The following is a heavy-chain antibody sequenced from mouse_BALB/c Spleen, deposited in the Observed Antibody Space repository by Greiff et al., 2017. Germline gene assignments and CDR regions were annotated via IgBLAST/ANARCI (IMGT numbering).Heavy chain of an antibody. Sequence: VQLQQSGPELVKPGASVKMSCKASGYTFTDYYMDWVKQSHGESFEWIGRVNPYNGGTSYNQKFKGKATLTVDKSSSTAYMELNSLTSEDSAVYYCAREGENYGYAWGQGTLVTVSA. V-gene: IGHV1-19*01. D-gene: IGHD2-2*01. CDR1: GYTFTDYY. CDR3: AREGENYGYA. J-gene: IGHJ3*01. CDR2: VNPYNGGT.